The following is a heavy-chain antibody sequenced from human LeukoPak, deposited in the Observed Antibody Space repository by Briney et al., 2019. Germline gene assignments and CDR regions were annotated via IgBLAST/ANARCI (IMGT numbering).Heavy chain of an antibody. CDR3: ARDRMGEGGYYYGSGSYYNEYYYMDV. J-gene: IGHJ6*03. CDR1: GFTFSNYG. Sequence: GGSLRLSCAASGFTFSNYGMHWVRQAPGKGLEWVAFIRYDGSNKYYADSVKGRFTISRDNSKNTLYLQTNSLRAEDTAVYYCARDRMGEGGYYYGSGSYYNEYYYMDVWGKGTTVTISS. D-gene: IGHD3-10*01. V-gene: IGHV3-30*02. CDR2: IRYDGSNK.